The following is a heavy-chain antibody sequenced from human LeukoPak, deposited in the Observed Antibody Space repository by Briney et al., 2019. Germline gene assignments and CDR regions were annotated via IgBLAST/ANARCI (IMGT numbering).Heavy chain of an antibody. CDR2: IRYDGSNK. CDR3: AKDRGSYLPSPDY. V-gene: IGHV3-30*02. D-gene: IGHD1-26*01. Sequence: GGSLRLSCAASGFTFSSYGMHWVRQAPGKGLEWVAFIRYDGSNKYYADSVKGRFTISRDNSKNTLYLQMNSLRAEDTAVYYCAKDRGSYLPSPDYCGQGTLITVSS. J-gene: IGHJ4*02. CDR1: GFTFSSYG.